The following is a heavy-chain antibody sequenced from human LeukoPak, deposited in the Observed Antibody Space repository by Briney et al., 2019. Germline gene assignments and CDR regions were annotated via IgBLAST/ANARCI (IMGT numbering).Heavy chain of an antibody. V-gene: IGHV5-51*01. CDR3: ARLYSSSWYPVGYYYYYYMDV. CDR2: IYPGNSDT. CDR1: GYSFTSYW. Sequence: AGESLKISCKTSGYSFTSYWIHWVRQMPGKELEWMGSIYPGNSDTRYSPSFQGQVTISADKSISTAYLQWSSLKASDTAMYYCARLYSSSWYPVGYYYYYYMDVWGKGTTVTVSS. J-gene: IGHJ6*03. D-gene: IGHD6-13*01.